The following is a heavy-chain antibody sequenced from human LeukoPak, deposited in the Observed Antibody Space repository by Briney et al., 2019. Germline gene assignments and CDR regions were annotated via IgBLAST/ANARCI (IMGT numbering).Heavy chain of an antibody. V-gene: IGHV2-70*01. CDR2: IDWDDDK. D-gene: IGHD4-17*01. CDR1: GFSLITSGMC. CDR3: ARISAYGDYYFDY. Sequence: ESGPTLVNPTQTPTLTCTFSGFSLITSGMCVSWIRQPPGKALEWLVLIDWDDDKYYSTSLKTRLTISKDTFKNQVVLTMTNMDPVDTATYYCARISAYGDYYFDYWGQGTLVTVSS. J-gene: IGHJ4*02.